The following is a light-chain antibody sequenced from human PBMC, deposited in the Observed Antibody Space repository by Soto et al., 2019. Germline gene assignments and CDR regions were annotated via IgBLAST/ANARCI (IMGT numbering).Light chain of an antibody. J-gene: IGKJ1*01. Sequence: DIQMTQSPSSLSASVGDRVTITCRASQSISSYLNWYQQKPGKAPKLLIYDASSLESGVPSRFSGSGSGTEFTLTISSLQPDDFATYYCQQYNSYWTFGRGTKVDIK. CDR3: QQYNSYWT. CDR1: QSISSY. V-gene: IGKV1-5*01. CDR2: DAS.